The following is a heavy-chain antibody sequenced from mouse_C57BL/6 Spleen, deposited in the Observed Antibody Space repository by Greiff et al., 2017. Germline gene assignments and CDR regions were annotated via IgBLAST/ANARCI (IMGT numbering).Heavy chain of an antibody. J-gene: IGHJ1*03. V-gene: IGHV1-61*01. CDR3: ARGWS. D-gene: IGHD1-1*02. CDR1: GYTFTSYW. Sequence: QVHVKQPGAELVRPGSSVKLSCKASGYTFTSYWMDWVKQRPGQGLEWIGNIYPSDSETHYNQKFKDKATLTVDKSSSTAYMQLSSLTSEDSAVYYCARGWSWGTGTTVTVSS. CDR2: IYPSDSET.